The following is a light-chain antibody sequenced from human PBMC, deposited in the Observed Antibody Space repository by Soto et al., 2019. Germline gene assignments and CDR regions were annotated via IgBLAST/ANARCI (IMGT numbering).Light chain of an antibody. CDR2: DAS. Sequence: EIVLTQSPATLSLSAGERATLSCRASPSVSSYLAWYQQKAGQAPRLLIYDASNRATDIPARFSGSGSGTDFTLTISSLEPEDFAVYYCQQRSNWPWTFGQGTQVEIK. CDR1: PSVSSY. V-gene: IGKV3-11*01. CDR3: QQRSNWPWT. J-gene: IGKJ1*01.